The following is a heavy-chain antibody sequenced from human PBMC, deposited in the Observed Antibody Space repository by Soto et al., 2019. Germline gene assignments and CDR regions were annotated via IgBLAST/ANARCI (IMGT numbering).Heavy chain of an antibody. J-gene: IGHJ5*02. CDR2: IRHDGSEK. V-gene: IGHV3-7*03. Sequence: PXGSLRVKCEASGFTFSSYSMTWVRQAPGKGLEWVANIRHDGSEKYYVDSVKGRFTISRDNAKNSLYLQMNSLRAEDMAIYYCARGREYHRPWGQGTLVTVSS. CDR3: ARGREYHRP. CDR1: GFTFSSYS.